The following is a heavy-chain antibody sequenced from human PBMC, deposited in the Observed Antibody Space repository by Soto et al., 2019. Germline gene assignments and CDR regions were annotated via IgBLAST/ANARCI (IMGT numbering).Heavy chain of an antibody. D-gene: IGHD6-19*01. V-gene: IGHV1-69*02. Sequence: QGHLEQSGAEVKKPGSSVQVSCKSAGGTFSTYTLIWVRQAPGQGLEWMGRIIPMLTVTNSAQKFQGRVTLTADKSTSTAFMELTSLTSDYTAVYYCSIGSWSAETFDVWGQGTMFTVSS. CDR2: IIPMLTVT. CDR3: SIGSWSAETFDV. J-gene: IGHJ3*01. CDR1: GGTFSTYT.